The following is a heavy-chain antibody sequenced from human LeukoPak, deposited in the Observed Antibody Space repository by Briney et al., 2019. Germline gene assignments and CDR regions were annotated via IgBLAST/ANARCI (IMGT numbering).Heavy chain of an antibody. CDR2: ISAYNGNT. V-gene: IGHV1-18*01. D-gene: IGHD3-10*01. CDR3: ARDPDYYGSGSADY. Sequence: EASVKVSCKASGYTFTSYGISWVRQAPGQGLEWMGWISAYNGNTNYAQKLQGRVTMTTDTSTSTAYMELRSLRSDDTAVYYCARDPDYYGSGSADYWGQGTLVTVSS. CDR1: GYTFTSYG. J-gene: IGHJ4*02.